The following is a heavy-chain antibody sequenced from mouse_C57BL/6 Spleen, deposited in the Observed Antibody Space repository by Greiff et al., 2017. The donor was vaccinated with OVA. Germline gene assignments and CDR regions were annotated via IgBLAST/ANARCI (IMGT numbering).Heavy chain of an antibody. CDR1: GYSFTDYN. Sequence: EVKLQESGPELVKPGASVKISCKASGYSFTDYNMNWVKQSNGKSLEWIGVINPNYGTTSYNQKFKGKATLTVDQSSSTAYMQLNSLTSEDSAVYYCASPVITTVVDWYFDVWGTGTTVTVSS. V-gene: IGHV1-39*01. CDR2: INPNYGTT. D-gene: IGHD1-1*01. J-gene: IGHJ1*03. CDR3: ASPVITTVVDWYFDV.